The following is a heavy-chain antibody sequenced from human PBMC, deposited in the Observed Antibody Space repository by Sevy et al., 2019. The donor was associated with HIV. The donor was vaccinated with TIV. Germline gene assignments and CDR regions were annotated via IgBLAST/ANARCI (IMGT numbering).Heavy chain of an antibody. CDR3: ARPYGSGSWEAFDI. D-gene: IGHD3-10*01. V-gene: IGHV3-21*01. CDR1: GFTFDTYT. J-gene: IGHJ3*02. Sequence: GSLRLSCVASGFTFDTYTMNWVRQAPGKGLEWVSSISGSSNYIYYVDSVKGRFTISRDNAKNSLFLQMNSLRVEDTALYYCARPYGSGSWEAFDIWGQGTKVTVSS. CDR2: ISGSSNYI.